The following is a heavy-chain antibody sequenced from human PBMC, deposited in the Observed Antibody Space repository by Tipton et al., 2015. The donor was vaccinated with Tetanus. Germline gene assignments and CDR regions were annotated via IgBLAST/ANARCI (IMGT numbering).Heavy chain of an antibody. J-gene: IGHJ6*04. V-gene: IGHV3-23*01. Sequence: SLRLSCAASGFTFSSYPMTWVRQAPGKGLEWVSGVSGTGGSTYYADSVRGRFTVSRDNSKNTLSLQLNSLRADDTAIYYCAKEALGVLNLWGNGTTVIVSS. CDR3: AKEALGVLNL. D-gene: IGHD1-14*01. CDR1: GFTFSSYP. CDR2: VSGTGGST.